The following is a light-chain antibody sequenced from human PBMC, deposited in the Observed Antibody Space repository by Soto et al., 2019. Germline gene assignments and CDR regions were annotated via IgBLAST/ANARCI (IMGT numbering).Light chain of an antibody. V-gene: IGKV3-11*01. J-gene: IGKJ5*01. CDR3: QQRSNWPLIN. Sequence: EIVLTQSPATLSLSPGERATLSCRASQSVSRYLAWYQQKPGQAPRLLIYDASNRATGIPARFSGSGSGTDFTLTIISLEPEDFAVYYCQQRSNWPLINFGQGTRLEIK. CDR2: DAS. CDR1: QSVSRY.